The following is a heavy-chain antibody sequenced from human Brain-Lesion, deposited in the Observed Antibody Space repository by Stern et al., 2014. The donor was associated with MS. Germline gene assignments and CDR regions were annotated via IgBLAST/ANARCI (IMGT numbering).Heavy chain of an antibody. CDR3: AGEEDIRYCSGGSCTGNWFDP. CDR2: IYYSGNT. D-gene: IGHD2-15*01. J-gene: IGHJ5*02. Sequence: QVQLQESGPGLVKPSETLSLTCTVAGGSVSSTSYAWAWIRQPPGKGLEWIGTIYYSGNTSHSPSPKSRTPISLDPAKNQFLLQLRSVTAADTAVYYCAGEEDIRYCSGGSCTGNWFDPWGQGTLVTVSS. CDR1: GGSVSSTSYA. V-gene: IGHV4-39*01.